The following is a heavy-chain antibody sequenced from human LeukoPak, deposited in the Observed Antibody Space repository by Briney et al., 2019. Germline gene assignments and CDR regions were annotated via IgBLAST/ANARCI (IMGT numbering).Heavy chain of an antibody. D-gene: IGHD3-22*01. CDR2: ISGGGDDT. J-gene: IGHJ6*02. Sequence: GGSLRLSCAASGFTFSTYGMHWVRQAPGKGLEWVSAISGGGDDTSYADSARGRFTVSRDNSKNTLYLQMNSLRAEDTAVYYCAKDSRESSGHFPYYYYYHYGLDVWGQGTTVTVSS. CDR3: AKDSRESSGHFPYYYYYHYGLDV. V-gene: IGHV3-23*01. CDR1: GFTFSTYG.